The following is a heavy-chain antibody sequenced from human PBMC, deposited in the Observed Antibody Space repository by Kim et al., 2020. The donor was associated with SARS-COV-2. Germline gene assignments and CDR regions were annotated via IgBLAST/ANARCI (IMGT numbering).Heavy chain of an antibody. Sequence: TNYRDSVKGRFPISRDKYKKTLYLKMNSLRAEDTSVFYCAKLVGAYTADFWGQGTLLTVSS. CDR2: T. CDR3: AKLVGAYTADF. V-gene: IGHV3-23*01. J-gene: IGHJ4*02. D-gene: IGHD1-26*01.